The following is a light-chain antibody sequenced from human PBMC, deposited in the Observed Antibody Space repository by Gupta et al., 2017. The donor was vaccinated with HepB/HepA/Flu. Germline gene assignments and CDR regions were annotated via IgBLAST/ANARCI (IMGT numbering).Light chain of an antibody. CDR3: MQRIQFPCT. CDR1: QSLLDSDDGNIY. J-gene: IGKJ3*01. V-gene: IGKV2-40*01. Sequence: DVVMTQTPLSLSVTPGETASISCRSSQSLLDSDDGNIYMDWYLQKPGQSPQLLIYALSYRASGVPDRFSGSGSGTYFTLQISGGEAEDVGVYYCMQRIQFPCTFGPGTKVNIK. CDR2: ALS.